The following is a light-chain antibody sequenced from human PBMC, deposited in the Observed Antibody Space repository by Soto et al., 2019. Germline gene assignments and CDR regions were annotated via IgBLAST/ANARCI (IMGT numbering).Light chain of an antibody. CDR3: HQYDSGWT. Sequence: EIVLTQSPGTVSLSPGERATLSCRASQSIRGTFLAWYQPKPGQAPRVLIYGVTRRDTGIPDRFSGSGSRTDFTLTISRLEPEDFALFHCHQYDSGWTFGQGTKVEMK. CDR1: QSIRGTF. V-gene: IGKV3-20*01. J-gene: IGKJ1*01. CDR2: GVT.